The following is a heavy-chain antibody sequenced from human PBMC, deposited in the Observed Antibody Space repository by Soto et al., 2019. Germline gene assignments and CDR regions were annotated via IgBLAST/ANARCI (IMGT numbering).Heavy chain of an antibody. CDR3: ARVWGYYYDISPWRWWFDP. J-gene: IGHJ5*02. CDR1: GYTFTSYG. D-gene: IGHD3-22*01. CDR2: ISAYNGNT. V-gene: IGHV1-18*01. Sequence: ASVKVSCKASGYTFTSYGISWVRQAPGQGLEWMGWISAYNGNTNYAQKLQGRVTMTTDTSTSTAYTELRSLRSDDTAVYYCARVWGYYYDISPWRWWFDPWGQGTLVTVSS.